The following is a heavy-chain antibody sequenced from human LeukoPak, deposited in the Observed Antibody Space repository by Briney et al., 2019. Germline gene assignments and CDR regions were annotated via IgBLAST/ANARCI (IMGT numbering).Heavy chain of an antibody. CDR3: AGGRWLQSDY. D-gene: IGHD5-24*01. Sequence: PSETLSLTCAVYGGSFSGYYWSWIRQPPGKGLEWIGEINHSGSTNYNPSLKSRVTISVDTSKNQFSLKLSSVTAADTAVYYCAGGRWLQSDYWGQGTLVTVSS. CDR2: INHSGST. V-gene: IGHV4-34*01. CDR1: GGSFSGYY. J-gene: IGHJ4*02.